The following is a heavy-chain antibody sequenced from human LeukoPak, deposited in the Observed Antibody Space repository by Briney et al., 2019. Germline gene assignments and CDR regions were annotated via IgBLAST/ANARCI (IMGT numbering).Heavy chain of an antibody. CDR2: ISWNSDDI. D-gene: IGHD2-2*01. CDR3: ARWDIVVVPAATYNWFDP. Sequence: PGRSLRLSCAASGFTFDDYAMHWVRQAPGKGLEWVSGISWNSDDIGYADSVKGRFTISRDNAKNSLYLQMSSLRAEDTAVYYCARWDIVVVPAATYNWFDPWGQGTLVTVSS. J-gene: IGHJ5*02. CDR1: GFTFDDYA. V-gene: IGHV3-9*01.